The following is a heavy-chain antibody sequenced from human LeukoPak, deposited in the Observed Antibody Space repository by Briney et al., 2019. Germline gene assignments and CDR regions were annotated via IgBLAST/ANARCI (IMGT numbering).Heavy chain of an antibody. V-gene: IGHV1-69*05. Sequence: SVKVSCKASGGTFSSYVISWVRQAPGQGLEWMGRIIPIFGTANYAQKLQGRVTITTDESTSTAYMELSSLRSEDTAVYYCAKITLNCSSTSCFLGVDGFDPWGQGTLVTVSS. D-gene: IGHD2-2*01. CDR2: IIPIFGTA. J-gene: IGHJ5*02. CDR1: GGTFSSYV. CDR3: AKITLNCSSTSCFLGVDGFDP.